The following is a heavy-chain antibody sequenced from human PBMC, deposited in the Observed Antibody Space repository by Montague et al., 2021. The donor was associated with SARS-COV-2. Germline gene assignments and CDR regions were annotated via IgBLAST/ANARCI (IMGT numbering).Heavy chain of an antibody. D-gene: IGHD4-17*01. CDR2: TNYRSKWTS. CDR1: GDSVWSNTAA. Sequence: CAISGDSVWSNTAAWSWIRQSPSGGLEWLGRTNYRSKWTSDYATSAEGRISIDPDTSKNQFFLHLRSVTPEDTGVYYCVRDTGSAQAGFDAWGQGTLVTVSS. V-gene: IGHV6-1*01. J-gene: IGHJ4*02. CDR3: VRDTGSAQAGFDA.